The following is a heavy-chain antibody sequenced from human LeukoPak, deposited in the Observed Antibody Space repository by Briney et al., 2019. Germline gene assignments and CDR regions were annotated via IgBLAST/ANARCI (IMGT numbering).Heavy chain of an antibody. V-gene: IGHV3-21*01. J-gene: IGHJ4*02. CDR1: GFTFNTFN. CDR2: ITSGGDYI. Sequence: PGGSLGLSCAASGFTFNTFNMNWVRQAPGKGLEWVSSITSGGDYIYYADSVKGRFTTSRDNAKNSLSLRLNSLRVEDTAVYYCARGHYDVLAASYKWTPDYWGQGTLVTVSS. CDR3: ARGHYDVLAASYKWTPDY. D-gene: IGHD3-9*01.